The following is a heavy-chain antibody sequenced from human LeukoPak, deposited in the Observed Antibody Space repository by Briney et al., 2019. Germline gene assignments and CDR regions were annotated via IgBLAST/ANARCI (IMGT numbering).Heavy chain of an antibody. J-gene: IGHJ4*02. CDR3: ATDDVTTGTKTALGY. Sequence: ASVKVSCKASGFTFTSSAVQWVRQARGQRLEWIGWIVVGSGDTNYAQKFQERVTINRDMSTSTAYMELSSLRSEDTAVYYCATDDVTTGTKTALGYWGQGTLVTVSS. D-gene: IGHD1-1*01. CDR1: GFTFTSSA. CDR2: IVVGSGDT. V-gene: IGHV1-58*01.